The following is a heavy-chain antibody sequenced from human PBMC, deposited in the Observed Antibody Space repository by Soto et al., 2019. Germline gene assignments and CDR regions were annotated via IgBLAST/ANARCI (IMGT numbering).Heavy chain of an antibody. V-gene: IGHV4-34*01. D-gene: IGHD3-9*01. J-gene: IGHJ6*02. CDR1: GGSFSGYY. CDR2: INHSGST. CDR3: ARDCVDILTGPGVPYYYYGMDV. Sequence: PSETLSLTCAVYGGSFSGYYWSWIRQPPGKGLEWIGEINHSGSTNYNPSLKSRVTISVDTSKNQFSLKLSSVTAEDTAVYYCARDCVDILTGPGVPYYYYGMDVWGQGTTVTVSS.